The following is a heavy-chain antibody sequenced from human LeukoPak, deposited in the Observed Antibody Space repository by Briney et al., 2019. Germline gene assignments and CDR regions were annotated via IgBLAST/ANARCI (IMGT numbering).Heavy chain of an antibody. J-gene: IGHJ4*02. V-gene: IGHV4-39*01. Sequence: PSETLSLTCTVSGGSISSSSYYWGWLRQTPGKGLEWIGSIDYSGSIYYNPSLRSRVTISADTSQNQFSLKLSSVTAADTAVYYCARRGGSGSRGDYYFDYWGQGTLVTVSS. CDR2: IDYSGSI. CDR3: ARRGGSGSRGDYYFDY. D-gene: IGHD3-10*01. CDR1: GGSISSSSYY.